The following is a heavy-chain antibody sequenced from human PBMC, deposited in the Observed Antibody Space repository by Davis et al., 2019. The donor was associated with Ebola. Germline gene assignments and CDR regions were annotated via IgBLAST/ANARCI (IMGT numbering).Heavy chain of an antibody. CDR1: GFTFSSYG. V-gene: IGHV3-33*01. CDR2: IWYDGSNK. CDR3: ARDSVGGSDDGVDY. D-gene: IGHD2-15*01. Sequence: GGSLRLSCAASGFTFSSYGMHWVRQAPGKGLEWVAVIWYDGSNKYYADSVKGRFTISRDNSKNTLYLQMNSLRDEDTAVYYCARDSVGGSDDGVDYWGQGTLVTVSS. J-gene: IGHJ4*02.